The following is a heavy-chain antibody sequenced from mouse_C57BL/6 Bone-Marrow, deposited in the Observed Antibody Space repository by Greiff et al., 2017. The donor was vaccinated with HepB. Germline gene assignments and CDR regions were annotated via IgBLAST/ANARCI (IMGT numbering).Heavy chain of an antibody. CDR3: ARSGGDPCFAC. CDR2: IDPSDGYT. CDR1: GYTFTSYW. D-gene: IGHD3-1*01. V-gene: IGHV1-69*01. Sequence: VQLQQPGAELVMPGASVKLSCKASGYTFTSYWMHWVKQRPGQGLEWIGEIDPSDGYTNYNQKFKGKSTLTVDKSSRTAYMQLSSPTSDGSAVYYCARSGGDPCFACWGPGTLVTGSA. J-gene: IGHJ3*01.